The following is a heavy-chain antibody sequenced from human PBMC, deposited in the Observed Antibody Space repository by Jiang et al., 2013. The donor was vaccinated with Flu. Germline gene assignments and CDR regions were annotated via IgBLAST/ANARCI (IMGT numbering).Heavy chain of an antibody. V-gene: IGHV4-59*08. CDR2: IYYSGST. J-gene: IGHJ4*02. D-gene: IGHD4-17*01. CDR3: ARHPNGDADFDY. CDR1: GGSISSYY. Sequence: GPGLVKPSETLSLTCTVSGGSISSYYWSWIRQPPGKGLEWIGYIYYSGSTNYNPSLKSRVTISVDTSKNQFSLKLSSVTAADTAVYYCARHPNGDADFDYWGQGTLVTVSS.